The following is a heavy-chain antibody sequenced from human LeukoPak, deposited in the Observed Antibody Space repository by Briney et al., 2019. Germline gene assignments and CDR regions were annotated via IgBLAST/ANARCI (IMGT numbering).Heavy chain of an antibody. J-gene: IGHJ4*02. CDR2: INPNSGGT. CDR3: ARDDSSGYYFFDY. V-gene: IGHV1-2*02. CDR1: GYTFTGYY. D-gene: IGHD3-22*01. Sequence: GASVKVSCKASGYTFTGYYMHWVRQAPGQGLEWRGWINPNSGGTNYAQKFQGRVTMTRDTSISTAYMELSRLRSDDTAVYYCARDDSSGYYFFDYWGQGTLVTVSS.